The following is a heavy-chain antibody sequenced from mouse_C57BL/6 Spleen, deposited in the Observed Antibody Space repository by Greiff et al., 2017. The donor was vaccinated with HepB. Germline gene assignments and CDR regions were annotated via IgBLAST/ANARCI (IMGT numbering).Heavy chain of an antibody. CDR2: IYPGDGDT. Sequence: QVQLQQSGAELVKPGASVKISCKASGYAFSSYWMNWVKQRPGKGLEWIGQIYPGDGDTNYNGKFKGKATLTADKSSSTAYMQRSSLTSEDSAVYFWARGITTVVAYFDYWGQGTTLTVSS. CDR1: GYAFSSYW. V-gene: IGHV1-80*01. J-gene: IGHJ2*01. D-gene: IGHD1-1*01. CDR3: ARGITTVVAYFDY.